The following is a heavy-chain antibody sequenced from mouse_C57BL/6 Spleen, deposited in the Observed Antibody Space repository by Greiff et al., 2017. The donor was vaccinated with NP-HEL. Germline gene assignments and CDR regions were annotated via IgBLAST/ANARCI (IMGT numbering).Heavy chain of an antibody. CDR3: ARDGPYAMDY. V-gene: IGHV1-72*01. D-gene: IGHD2-3*01. Sequence: QVQLQQPGAELVKPGASVKLSCKASGYTFTSYWMHWVKQRPGRGLEWIGRIDPKSGGTKYNEKFKSKATLTVDKPSSTAYMQLSSLTSEDSAVYYCARDGPYAMDYWGQGTSDTVSS. CDR1: GYTFTSYW. J-gene: IGHJ4*01. CDR2: IDPKSGGT.